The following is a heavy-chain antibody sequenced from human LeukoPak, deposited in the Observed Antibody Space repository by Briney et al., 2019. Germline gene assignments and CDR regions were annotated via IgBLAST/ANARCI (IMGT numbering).Heavy chain of an antibody. CDR2: ISSSGSTI. CDR3: ARDNFGYYENARWGMDV. D-gene: IGHD3-22*01. J-gene: IGHJ6*02. CDR1: GFTFSSYE. Sequence: PGGSLRLSCAASGFTFSSYEMNWVRQAPGKGLEWISYISSSGSTIYNAESVKGRFTISRDNARNSLYLQMSSLRAEDTAVYYCARDNFGYYENARWGMDVWGQGTTVTVSS. V-gene: IGHV3-48*03.